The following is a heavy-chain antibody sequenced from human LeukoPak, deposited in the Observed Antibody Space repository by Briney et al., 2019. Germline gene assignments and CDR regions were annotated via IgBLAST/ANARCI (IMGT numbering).Heavy chain of an antibody. D-gene: IGHD3-16*01. Sequence: ETLSLTCAVYGGSFSGYYWRWIRQPPGKGLEWIGEINHSGSTNYNPSLKSRVTISVDTSKNQFSLKLSSVTAADTAVYYCARGQFTFWYFDLWGRGTLVTVSS. CDR1: GGSFSGYY. CDR2: INHSGST. CDR3: ARGQFTFWYFDL. V-gene: IGHV4-34*01. J-gene: IGHJ2*01.